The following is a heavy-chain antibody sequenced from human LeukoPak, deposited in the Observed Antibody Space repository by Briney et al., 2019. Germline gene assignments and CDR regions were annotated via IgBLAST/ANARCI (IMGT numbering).Heavy chain of an antibody. D-gene: IGHD3-10*01. CDR2: ISAYNGNT. J-gene: IGHJ6*03. Sequence: ASVKVSCKASGYTFTSYGISWVRQAPGQGLVWMGWISAYNGNTNYAQKLQGRVTMTTDTSTSTAYMELRSLRSDDTAVYYCARGRRVVGTMVRGVRDYYYYMDVWGKGTTVTVSS. CDR1: GYTFTSYG. V-gene: IGHV1-18*01. CDR3: ARGRRVVGTMVRGVRDYYYYMDV.